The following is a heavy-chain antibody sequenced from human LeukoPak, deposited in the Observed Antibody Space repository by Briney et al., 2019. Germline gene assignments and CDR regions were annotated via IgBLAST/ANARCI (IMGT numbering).Heavy chain of an antibody. J-gene: IGHJ5*02. CDR1: GFTFSSYA. CDR2: ISGSGGST. Sequence: GGSLRLSCAASGFTFSSYAMSWVRQAPGKGLEWVSAISGSGGSTYYADSVKGRFTISRENSKNTLYLQMNSLRAEDTAVYYCAKYITGTPYFDPWGQGTLVTVSS. D-gene: IGHD1-7*01. V-gene: IGHV3-23*01. CDR3: AKYITGTPYFDP.